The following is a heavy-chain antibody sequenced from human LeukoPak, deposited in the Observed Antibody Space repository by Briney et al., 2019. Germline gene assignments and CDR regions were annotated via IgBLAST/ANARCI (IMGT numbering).Heavy chain of an antibody. V-gene: IGHV1-8*01. CDR2: MNPNSGNT. D-gene: IGHD6-13*01. CDR1: GYTFTSCD. Sequence: GASVKVSCKASGYTFTSCDINWVRQATGQGLEWMGWMNPNSGNTGYAQKFRGRVTMTRDTSISTAYMELSRLRSDDTAVYYCARGNSSSWGRFDPWGQGTLVTVSS. CDR3: ARGNSSSWGRFDP. J-gene: IGHJ5*02.